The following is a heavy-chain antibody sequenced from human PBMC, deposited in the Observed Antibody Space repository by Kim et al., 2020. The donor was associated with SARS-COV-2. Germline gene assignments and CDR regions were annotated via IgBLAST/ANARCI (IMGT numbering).Heavy chain of an antibody. CDR1: GFTFSSYA. Sequence: GGSLRLSCAASGFTFSSYAMSWVRQAPGKGLEWVSAINAAGSDTYYADSVKGRFTISRDNSRSTLYLQMNSLRVEDTALYYCVKRGRGHNGEDWGQGTLVTVSS. D-gene: IGHD5-12*01. CDR3: VKRGRGHNGED. J-gene: IGHJ4*02. V-gene: IGHV3-23*01. CDR2: INAAGSDT.